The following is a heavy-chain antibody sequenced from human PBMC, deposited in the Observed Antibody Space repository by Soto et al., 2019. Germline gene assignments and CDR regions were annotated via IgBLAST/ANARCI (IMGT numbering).Heavy chain of an antibody. J-gene: IGHJ5*02. D-gene: IGHD3-10*01. CDR1: GGSISSYC. Sequence: PSEILSLTCTVSGGSISSYCWSWIRQPPGKGLEWIGYIYYSGSTNYNPSLKSRVTISVDTSKNQFSLKLSSVTAADTAVYYCARDVGSGNNWFDPWGQGTLVTVSS. CDR2: IYYSGST. V-gene: IGHV4-59*01. CDR3: ARDVGSGNNWFDP.